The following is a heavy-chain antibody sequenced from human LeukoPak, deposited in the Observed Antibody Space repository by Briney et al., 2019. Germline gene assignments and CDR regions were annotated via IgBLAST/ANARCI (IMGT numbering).Heavy chain of an antibody. V-gene: IGHV3-23*01. J-gene: IGHJ4*02. D-gene: IGHD3-22*01. CDR3: AKAPSSGSGYYLMGDY. CDR2: VSYDITRT. Sequence: GGSLRLSCAASGFTFSSYAMTWVRQAPGKGLEWISAVSYDITRTFYADSVKGRFAISRDNSRNTLFLQMNSLRADDTAVYYCAKAPSSGSGYYLMGDYWGQGTLVTVSS. CDR1: GFTFSSYA.